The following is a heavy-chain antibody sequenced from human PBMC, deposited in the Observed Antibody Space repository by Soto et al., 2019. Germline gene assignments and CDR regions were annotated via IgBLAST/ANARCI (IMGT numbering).Heavy chain of an antibody. CDR1: GYPFTSYY. J-gene: IGHJ4*02. CDR3: AREMYTTRGRPFDY. V-gene: IGHV1-46*01. Sequence: ASVKVSCRASGYPFTSYYVHWVRQAPGQGLEWMGFINPSSGSTSYAQKFQGRVTMTRDTSTSTVYMEVSSLRSEDTAVYYCAREMYTTRGRPFDYSGQRTLVPLSS. CDR2: INPSSGST. D-gene: IGHD3-16*01.